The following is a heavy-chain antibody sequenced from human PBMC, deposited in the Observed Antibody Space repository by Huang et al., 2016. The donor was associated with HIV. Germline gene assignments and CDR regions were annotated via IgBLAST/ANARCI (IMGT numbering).Heavy chain of an antibody. J-gene: IGHJ3*02. V-gene: IGHV3-74*01. Sequence: EEHLVESGGGLVQPGGSLRLPCEASGFRFSNYWMQWVRQAPGKGLMWVARIKIDGRTTDYADSVKGRFTISRDNAKNTLYLQMSSLTAEDTAIYYCARAGGFEIWGQGTVVTVSS. CDR2: IKIDGRTT. D-gene: IGHD2-15*01. CDR3: ARAGGFEI. CDR1: GFRFSNYW.